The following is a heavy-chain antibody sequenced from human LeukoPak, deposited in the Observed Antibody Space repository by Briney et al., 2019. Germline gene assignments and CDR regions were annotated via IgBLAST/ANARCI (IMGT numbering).Heavy chain of an antibody. CDR1: GYTFSSYW. D-gene: IGHD6-19*01. Sequence: GESLKISCQASGYTFSSYWMSWVRQAPGKGLEWVANIKPDGSEIYYVDSVKGRFTISRDNAKNSLYLQMNSLRAEDTAVYYCARDLLGPSYSHSSGWYRNDCWGQGTLVTVSS. CDR2: IKPDGSEI. CDR3: ARDLLGPSYSHSSGWYRNDC. V-gene: IGHV3-7*01. J-gene: IGHJ4*02.